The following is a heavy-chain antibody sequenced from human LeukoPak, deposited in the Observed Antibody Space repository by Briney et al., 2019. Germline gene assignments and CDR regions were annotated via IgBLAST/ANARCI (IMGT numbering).Heavy chain of an antibody. CDR2: ISAYNGNT. CDR3: ARVHAIALVGPTDAFDI. CDR1: GYTFTSYG. V-gene: IGHV1-18*01. Sequence: ASVKVSCKASGYTFTSYGISWVRQAPGQGLEWMGWISAYNGNTNYAQRLQGRVTMTTDTSTSTAYMELRSLRSDDTAVYYCARVHAIALVGPTDAFDIWGQGTMVTVPS. D-gene: IGHD1-26*01. J-gene: IGHJ3*02.